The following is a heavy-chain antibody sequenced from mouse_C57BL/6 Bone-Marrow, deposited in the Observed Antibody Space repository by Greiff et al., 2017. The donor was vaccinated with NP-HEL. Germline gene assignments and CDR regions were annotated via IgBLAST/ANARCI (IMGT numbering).Heavy chain of an antibody. V-gene: IGHV3-6*01. CDR3: ARDRTTVVDH. CDR1: GYSITSGYY. D-gene: IGHD1-1*01. CDR2: ISYDGSN. J-gene: IGHJ2*01. Sequence: EVKLVESGPGLVKPSQSLSLTCSVTGYSITSGYYWNWIRQFPGNKLEWMGYISYDGSNNYNPSLKNRISITRDTSKNQFFLKLNSVTTEDTATYYCARDRTTVVDHWGQGTTLTVSS.